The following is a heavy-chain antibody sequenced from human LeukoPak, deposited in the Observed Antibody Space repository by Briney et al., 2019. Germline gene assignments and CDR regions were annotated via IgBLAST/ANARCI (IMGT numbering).Heavy chain of an antibody. V-gene: IGHV3-21*01. D-gene: IGHD4-17*01. CDR3: ATEDATAVTKALDF. CDR2: ITSSSTYR. CDR1: GFTFSTYS. J-gene: IGHJ4*02. Sequence: GGSLRLSCAASGFTFSTYSMNWVRQAPGKGLEWVSSITSSSTYRYYADSVKGRFTSSKDNAKNSLYLQMNSLRAEDTAVYYCATEDATAVTKALDFWGQGTLVTVSS.